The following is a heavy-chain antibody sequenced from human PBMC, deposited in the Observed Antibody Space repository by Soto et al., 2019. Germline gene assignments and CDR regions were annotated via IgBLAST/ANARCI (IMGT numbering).Heavy chain of an antibody. CDR3: AKDLWRGSTTYFDY. D-gene: IGHD1-1*01. CDR2: ISYVGSNK. J-gene: IGHJ4*02. Sequence: GGSLRLSCAASGFTFSSYGMHWVRQAPGKGLEWVAVISYVGSNKYYADSVKGRFTISRDNSKNTLYLQMNSLRAEDTAVYYCAKDLWRGSTTYFDYWGQGTLVTVSS. CDR1: GFTFSSYG. V-gene: IGHV3-30*18.